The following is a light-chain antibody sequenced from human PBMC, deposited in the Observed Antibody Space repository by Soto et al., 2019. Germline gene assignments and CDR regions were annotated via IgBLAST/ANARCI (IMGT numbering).Light chain of an antibody. CDR1: QSISSY. Sequence: DIQMTQSPSSLSASVGDRVTITCRASQSISSYLNWYQQKPRKAPELLIYAASSLQSGVPSRFSGSGSGTDFTLTISILQPEDFATYYCQQSYSIPFTFGQGTSLEIK. CDR2: AAS. V-gene: IGKV1-39*01. J-gene: IGKJ2*01. CDR3: QQSYSIPFT.